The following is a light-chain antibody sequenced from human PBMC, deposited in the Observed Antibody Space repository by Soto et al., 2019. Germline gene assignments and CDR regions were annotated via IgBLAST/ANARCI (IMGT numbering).Light chain of an antibody. J-gene: IGKJ1*01. CDR1: QSVSSSY. CDR3: QQYGSSPPT. V-gene: IGKV3-20*01. Sequence: EIVLTQSPGTLALSPGERATLSCRASQSVSSSYLAWYQQKPGQAPRLLIFGASSRATGIPDRFSGSGSGADFTLTTSRLEPEYFAVYYCQQYGSSPPTFGQGTKVEI. CDR2: GAS.